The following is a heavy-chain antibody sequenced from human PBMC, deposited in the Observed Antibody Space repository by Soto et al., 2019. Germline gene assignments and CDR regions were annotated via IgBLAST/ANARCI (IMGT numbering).Heavy chain of an antibody. CDR1: GYTFTSYY. CDR2: INPSGGST. D-gene: IGHD3-22*01. Sequence: GASVKVSCKEPGYTFTSYYMHWVRQAPGQGLEWMGIINPSGGSTSYAQKFQGRVTMTRDTSTSTVYMELSSLRSEDTAVYYCARGAAVXPPDYYDSSGYFHAPDYWGQGTLVTVSS. V-gene: IGHV1-46*01. CDR3: ARGAAVXPPDYYDSSGYFHAPDY. J-gene: IGHJ4*02.